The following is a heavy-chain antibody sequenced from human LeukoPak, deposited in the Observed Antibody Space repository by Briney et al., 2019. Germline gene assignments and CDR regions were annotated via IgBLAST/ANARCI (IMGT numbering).Heavy chain of an antibody. Sequence: ASVKVSCKASGFTFTSSAVQWVRQARGQRLEWIGWIVVGSGNTNYAQKFQERVTITRDMSTSTAYMGLSSLRSEDTAVYYCAANLDSSGYRPPDYWGQGTLVTVSS. V-gene: IGHV1-58*01. J-gene: IGHJ4*02. CDR1: GFTFTSSA. D-gene: IGHD3-22*01. CDR2: IVVGSGNT. CDR3: AANLDSSGYRPPDY.